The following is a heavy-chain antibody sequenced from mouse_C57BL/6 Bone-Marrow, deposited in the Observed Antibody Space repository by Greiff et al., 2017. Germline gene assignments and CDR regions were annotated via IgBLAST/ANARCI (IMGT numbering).Heavy chain of an antibody. V-gene: IGHV1-74*01. CDR3: AIFPYWYYGSSHPYYFDY. D-gene: IGHD1-1*01. CDR2: IHPSDSDT. J-gene: IGHJ2*01. CDR1: GYTFTSYW. Sequence: QVQLKQPGAELVKPGASVKVSCKASGYTFTSYWMHWVKQRPGQGLEWIGRIHPSDSDTNYNQKFKGKATLTVDKSSSTAYMQLSSLTSEDSAVYYCAIFPYWYYGSSHPYYFDYWGQGTTRTVSS.